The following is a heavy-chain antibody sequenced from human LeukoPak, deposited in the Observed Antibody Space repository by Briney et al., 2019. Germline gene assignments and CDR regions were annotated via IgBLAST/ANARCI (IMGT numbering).Heavy chain of an antibody. D-gene: IGHD3-10*01. Sequence: SETLSLTCTVSGGSISSYYWSWIRQPPGKGLEWIGYIYYSGSTNYNPSLKSRVTISVDTSKNQFSLKLSSVTAADTAVYYCARYAPLLGPDYWGQVTLVTVSS. CDR3: ARYAPLLGPDY. J-gene: IGHJ4*02. CDR2: IYYSGST. CDR1: GGSISSYY. V-gene: IGHV4-59*01.